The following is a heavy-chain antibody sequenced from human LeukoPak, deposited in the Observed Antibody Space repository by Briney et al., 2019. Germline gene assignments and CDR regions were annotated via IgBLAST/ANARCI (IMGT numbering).Heavy chain of an antibody. J-gene: IGHJ4*02. CDR3: ARARDYPLYYFDF. D-gene: IGHD3-16*01. CDR2: ISDTDST. V-gene: IGHV3-66*01. CDR1: GFVFRSYA. Sequence: GGSLRLSCAASGFVFRSYAMNWVRQAPGKGLEWVSVISDTDSTYYADSVKGRFTISRDNSKNMFYLQMYSLRVEDTGVYFCARARDYPLYYFDFWGQGTLVTVSS.